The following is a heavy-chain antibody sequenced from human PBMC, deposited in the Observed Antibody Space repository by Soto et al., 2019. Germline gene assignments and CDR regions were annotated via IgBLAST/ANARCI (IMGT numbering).Heavy chain of an antibody. CDR1: GGSISSYY. D-gene: IGHD4-17*01. J-gene: IGHJ4*02. Sequence: QVQLQESGPGLVKPSETLSLTCTVSGGSISSYYWSWIRQPPGKGLEWIGYIYYSGSTNYNPSLKSRVTISVDTSKNQFSLKLSSVTAADTAVYYCARVDDYGDLYWGQGTLVTVSS. CDR3: ARVDDYGDLY. CDR2: IYYSGST. V-gene: IGHV4-59*01.